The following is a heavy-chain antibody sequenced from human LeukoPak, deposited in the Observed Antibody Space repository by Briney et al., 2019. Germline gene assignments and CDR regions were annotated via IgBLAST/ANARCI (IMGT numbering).Heavy chain of an antibody. J-gene: IGHJ5*02. D-gene: IGHD3-10*01. Sequence: GASVTVSCMASGYTFTDYYMHWVRQAPGQGLEWMGWINPNSGGTNYAQKFQGRVTMTRDTSISTAYMELSRLRSDDTAVYYCARVWRGRWFGELPGWFDPWGQGTLVTVSS. CDR3: ARVWRGRWFGELPGWFDP. CDR1: GYTFTDYY. CDR2: INPNSGGT. V-gene: IGHV1-2*02.